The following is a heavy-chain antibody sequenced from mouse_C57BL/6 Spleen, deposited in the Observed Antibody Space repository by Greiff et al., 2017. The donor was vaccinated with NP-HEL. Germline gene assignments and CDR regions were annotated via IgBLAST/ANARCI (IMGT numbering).Heavy chain of an antibody. J-gene: IGHJ2*01. Sequence: LVESGAELVMPGASVKLSCKASGYTFTSYWMHWVKQRPGQGLEWIGEIDPSDSYTNYNQKFKGKSTLTVDKSSSTAYMQLSSLTSEDSAVYYCARYGYYTFDYWGQGTTLTVSS. CDR2: IDPSDSYT. V-gene: IGHV1-69*01. CDR3: ARYGYYTFDY. D-gene: IGHD2-3*01. CDR1: GYTFTSYW.